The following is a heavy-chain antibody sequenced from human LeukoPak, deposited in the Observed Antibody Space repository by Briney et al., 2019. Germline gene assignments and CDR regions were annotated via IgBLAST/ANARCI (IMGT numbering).Heavy chain of an antibody. Sequence: GRSLRLSCAASGFTFSSYGMHWVRQAPGKGLEWVAVISYDGSNKYYADSVKGRFTISRDNSKNTLYLQMNSLRAEDTAVYYCAKGGEAVMYYFDFWGQGTLVTVSS. CDR3: AKGGEAVMYYFDF. D-gene: IGHD4-11*01. J-gene: IGHJ4*02. V-gene: IGHV3-30*18. CDR2: ISYDGSNK. CDR1: GFTFSSYG.